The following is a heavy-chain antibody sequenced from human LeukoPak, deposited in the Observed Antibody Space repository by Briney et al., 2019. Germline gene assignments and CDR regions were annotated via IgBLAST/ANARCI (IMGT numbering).Heavy chain of an antibody. Sequence: PGRSLGLSCASPVFPFSIYCMSWVRQSPGKGLVCVANRKQDGRKKYYVDSVKDRFTIPRDNSKHSLYLQMKSRRAEAAVVDYCGGVLASYQWGPWAYYYGMDVWGQGTTVTVSS. CDR1: VFPFSIYC. V-gene: IGHV3-7*01. D-gene: IGHD3-16*02. CDR3: GGVLASYQWGPWAYYYGMDV. CDR2: RKQDGRKK. J-gene: IGHJ6*02.